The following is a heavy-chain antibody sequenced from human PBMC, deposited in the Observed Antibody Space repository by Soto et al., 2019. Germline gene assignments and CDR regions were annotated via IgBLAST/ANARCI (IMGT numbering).Heavy chain of an antibody. CDR3: ARGWSYYDFWSGFYYYYGMDV. J-gene: IGHJ6*02. CDR2: ISYDGSNK. CDR1: GFTFSSYA. D-gene: IGHD3-3*01. V-gene: IGHV3-30-3*01. Sequence: WSLRLSCAASGFTFSSYAMHWVRQAPGKGLEWVAVISYDGSNKYYADSVKGRFTISRDNSKNTLYLQMNSLRAEDTAVYYCARGWSYYDFWSGFYYYYGMDVWGQGTTVTVSS.